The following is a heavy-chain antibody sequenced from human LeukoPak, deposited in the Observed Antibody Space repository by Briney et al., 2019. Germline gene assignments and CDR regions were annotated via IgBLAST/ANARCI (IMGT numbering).Heavy chain of an antibody. D-gene: IGHD3-3*01. CDR2: IYHSGST. V-gene: IGHV4-4*02. Sequence: SGTLSLTCAVSGGSISSSNWWSWVRQPPGKGLEWIGEIYHSGSTNYNPSLKSRVTISVDKSKNQFSLKLSSVTAADTAVYYCARLRARAIFGVALLGWFDPWGQGTLVTVSS. CDR3: ARLRARAIFGVALLGWFDP. CDR1: GGSISSSNW. J-gene: IGHJ5*02.